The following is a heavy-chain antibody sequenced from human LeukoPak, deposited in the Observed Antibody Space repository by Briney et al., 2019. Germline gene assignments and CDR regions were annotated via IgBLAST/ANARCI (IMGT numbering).Heavy chain of an antibody. CDR2: ISYDGSNK. V-gene: IGHV3-30*18. CDR3: AKQHCSSTSCYPNYYYYYGMDV. J-gene: IGHJ6*02. D-gene: IGHD2-2*01. CDR1: GFTLSSYG. Sequence: GRSLRLSCAASGFTLSSYGMHWVRQAPGKGLEWVAVISYDGSNKYYADSVKGRFTISRDNSKNTLYLQMNSLRAEDTAVYYCAKQHCSSTSCYPNYYYYYGMDVWGQGTTVTVSS.